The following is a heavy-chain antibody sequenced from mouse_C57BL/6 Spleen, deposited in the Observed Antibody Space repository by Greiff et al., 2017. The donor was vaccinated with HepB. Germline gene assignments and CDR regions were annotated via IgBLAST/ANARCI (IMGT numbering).Heavy chain of an antibody. Sequence: EVKLMESGGGLVQSGRSLRLSCATSGFTFSDFYMEWVRQAPGKGLEWIAASRNKANDYTTEYSASVKGRFIGSRDTSQSILYLQMNALRAEDTAIYYCARESYYAMDYWGQGTSVTVSS. V-gene: IGHV7-1*01. J-gene: IGHJ4*01. CDR2: SRNKANDYTT. CDR1: GFTFSDFY. CDR3: ARESYYAMDY.